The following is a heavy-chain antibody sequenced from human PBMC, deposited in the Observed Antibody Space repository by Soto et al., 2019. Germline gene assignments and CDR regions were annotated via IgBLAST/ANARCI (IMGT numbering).Heavy chain of an antibody. CDR2: SSGSGAFT. Sequence: EVQLLESGGGSVQPGESLRLSCAASGFTFSGYAMTWVRQAPGKGLEWVSSSSGSGAFTYYADSVKDRFTISRDNSKNTLYLQLSSLRAEDTAVYYCAKSGGYSSGWYYFDYWGQGTLVTVSS. CDR1: GFTFSGYA. J-gene: IGHJ4*02. V-gene: IGHV3-23*01. D-gene: IGHD6-19*01. CDR3: AKSGGYSSGWYYFDY.